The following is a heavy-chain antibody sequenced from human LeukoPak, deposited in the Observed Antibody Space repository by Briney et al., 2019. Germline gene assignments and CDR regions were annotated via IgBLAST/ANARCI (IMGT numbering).Heavy chain of an antibody. CDR3: ARVGGDSYGGFDY. V-gene: IGHV1-69*05. CDR1: GGTFSSYA. J-gene: IGHJ4*02. CDR2: IIPIFGTA. D-gene: IGHD4-17*01. Sequence: ASVKVSCKASGGTFSSYAISWVRQAPGQGLEWMGGIIPIFGTANYAQKFQGRVTITTDESTSTAYMELSSLRSEDTAVYCCARVGGDSYGGFDYWGQGTLVTVSS.